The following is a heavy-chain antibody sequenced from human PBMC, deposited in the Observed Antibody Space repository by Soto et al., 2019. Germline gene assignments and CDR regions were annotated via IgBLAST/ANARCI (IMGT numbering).Heavy chain of an antibody. CDR3: AHSQRRKRCSGGNCYHFDY. D-gene: IGHD2-15*01. CDR1: GFSLNSDGVG. V-gene: IGHV2-5*02. CDR2: VFWDDDK. J-gene: IGHJ4*02. Sequence: QITLRESGPTLVKPTQTLTLTCTVSGFSLNSDGVGVGWIRQTPGKALDWLALVFWDDDKRYSPSLKTRLTINKDTSKNQVVLTMTNMDPMDTGTFYCAHSQRRKRCSGGNCYHFDYWGQGTRVTVSS.